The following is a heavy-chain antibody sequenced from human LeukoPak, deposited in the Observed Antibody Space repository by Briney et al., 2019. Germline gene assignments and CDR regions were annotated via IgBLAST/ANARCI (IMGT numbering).Heavy chain of an antibody. J-gene: IGHJ4*02. CDR1: GGSISIYY. D-gene: IGHD4-17*01. CDR2: IYYSGST. CDR3: AGGLTTVTTVDY. V-gene: IGHV4-59*01. Sequence: SETLSLTCTVSGGSISIYYWNWIRQPPGKGLEWIGYIYYSGSTNYNPSLKSRVTISVDTSKNQFSLKLSSVTAADTAVYYCAGGLTTVTTVDYWGLGTLVTVSS.